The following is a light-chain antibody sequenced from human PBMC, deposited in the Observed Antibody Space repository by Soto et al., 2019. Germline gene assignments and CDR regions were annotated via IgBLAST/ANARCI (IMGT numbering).Light chain of an antibody. CDR2: DAS. CDR1: QSLNGY. Sequence: ETVLTQSPPTLSLSPGERATLSCRASQSLNGYLAWYQQKPGQAPRLLIYDASKRATGIPARFSGSGSGTDFTLTISSLEPEDFAVYYCQQRTNWQATFGGGTKVEIK. V-gene: IGKV3-11*01. CDR3: QQRTNWQAT. J-gene: IGKJ4*01.